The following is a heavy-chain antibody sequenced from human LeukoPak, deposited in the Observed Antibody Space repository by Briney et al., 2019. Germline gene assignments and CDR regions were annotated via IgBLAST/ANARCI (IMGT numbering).Heavy chain of an antibody. CDR2: INPNNSGT. D-gene: IGHD3-10*01. Sequence: ASVKVSCKASGYTFSGYYTFWVRQAPGQGLEWMGWINPNNSGTQYAQKFQGRVTVTRDTSISTAYMELSRLRSDDTAVYYCARDRDPSSPYDAFDIWGQGTMVTVSS. J-gene: IGHJ3*02. CDR1: GYTFSGYY. V-gene: IGHV1-2*02. CDR3: ARDRDPSSPYDAFDI.